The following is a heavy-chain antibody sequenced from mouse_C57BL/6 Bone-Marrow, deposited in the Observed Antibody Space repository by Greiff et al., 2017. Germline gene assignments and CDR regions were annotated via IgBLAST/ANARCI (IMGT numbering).Heavy chain of an antibody. CDR1: YTFSRRVH. D-gene: IGHD1-1*01. J-gene: IGHJ3*01. Sequence: QVQLKESGPELARPWASVKISCQAFYTFSRRVHFAIRDTNYWMQWVKQRPGQGLEWIGAIYPVNGDTSYNQKFKGKATLTADKASSTDYMQLSNLTSEDSAFDYCAYYYGSSWGFAYWGQGTLVTVSA. CDR3: SEDSAFDYCAYYYGSSWGFAY. CDR2: GQGLEWIG. V-gene: IGHV1-87*01.